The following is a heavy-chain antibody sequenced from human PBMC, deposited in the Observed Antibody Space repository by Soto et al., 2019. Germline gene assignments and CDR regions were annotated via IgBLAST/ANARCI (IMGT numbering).Heavy chain of an antibody. CDR2: ISGSGGST. J-gene: IGHJ6*02. CDR1: GFTFSSYA. CDR3: AKSIAAAGYYYYGMDV. D-gene: IGHD6-13*01. V-gene: IGHV3-23*01. Sequence: GGSLRLSCAASGFTFSSYAMSWVRQAPGKGLEWVSAISGSGGSTYYPDSVKGRFTISRDNSKNTLYLQMNSLRAEDTAVYYCAKSIAAAGYYYYGMDVWGQGTTVTVSS.